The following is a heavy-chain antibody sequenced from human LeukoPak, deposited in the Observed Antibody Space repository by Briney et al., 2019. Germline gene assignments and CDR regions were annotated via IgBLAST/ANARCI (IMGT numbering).Heavy chain of an antibody. D-gene: IGHD5-18*01. V-gene: IGHV4-61*01. J-gene: IGHJ5*02. CDR1: GYSISNDYH. Sequence: SETLSLTCTVSGYSISNDYHWGWIRQPPGKGLEWIGYIYYSGSTNYNPSLKSRVTISLHTSKNQFSLKLSSVTTADTAVYYCAREGDNYGNWFDPWGQGTLVTVSS. CDR3: AREGDNYGNWFDP. CDR2: IYYSGST.